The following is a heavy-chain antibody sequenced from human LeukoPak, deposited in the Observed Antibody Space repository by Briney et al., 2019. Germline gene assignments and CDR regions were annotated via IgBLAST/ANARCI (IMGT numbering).Heavy chain of an antibody. Sequence: GASVKVSCKASGYTFSSYYIHWVRQAPGQGLEWMGIINPSDGSTRYAQKFQGRVTMTRDTATSTVYVELSSLRSEDTAVYYCARPLGTLHGVFDIWGQGTRVTVFS. V-gene: IGHV1-46*01. D-gene: IGHD4-17*01. J-gene: IGHJ3*02. CDR2: INPSDGST. CDR1: GYTFSSYY. CDR3: ARPLGTLHGVFDI.